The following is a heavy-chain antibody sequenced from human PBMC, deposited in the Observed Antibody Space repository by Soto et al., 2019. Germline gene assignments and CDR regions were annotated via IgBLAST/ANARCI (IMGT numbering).Heavy chain of an antibody. V-gene: IGHV1-3*01. J-gene: IGHJ4*02. CDR3: ARSEYSGYHTADY. CDR1: GYTFTSYA. Sequence: QVQLVQSGAEVKKPGASVKVSCKASGYTFTSYAMHWVRQAPGQRLEWMGWINAGNGNTKYSQKFQGRVTITRDTSASTAYMELSSLRSQDTAVYYCARSEYSGYHTADYCGQGTLVTVAS. CDR2: INAGNGNT. D-gene: IGHD5-12*01.